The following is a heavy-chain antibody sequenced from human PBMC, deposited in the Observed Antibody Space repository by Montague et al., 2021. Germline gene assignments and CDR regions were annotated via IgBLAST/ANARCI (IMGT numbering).Heavy chain of an antibody. Sequence: SLRLSCAASGFTFDNYVMNWVRQAPGKGLEWVSGINVDSIKIDYADSVKGRFTISRDNAKISLYLQMNSLRPEDTAVYYCVKDMSDYYTDFWGQGIPVTVSS. CDR2: INVDSIKI. J-gene: IGHJ4*02. CDR3: VKDMSDYYTDF. CDR1: GFTFDNYV. D-gene: IGHD3-3*01. V-gene: IGHV3-9*01.